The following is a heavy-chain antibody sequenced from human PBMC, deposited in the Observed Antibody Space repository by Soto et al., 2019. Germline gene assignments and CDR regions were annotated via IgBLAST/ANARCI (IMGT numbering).Heavy chain of an antibody. D-gene: IGHD3-10*01. J-gene: IGHJ3*02. CDR2: ISGSGGST. CDR1: GFTFSSYA. CDR3: AKSIAMVRGVIGPNAFDI. Sequence: PGGSLRLSCAASGFTFSSYAMSWVRQAPGKGLEWVSAISGSGGSTYYADSVKGRFTISRDNSKNTLYLQMNSLRAEDTAVYYCAKSIAMVRGVIGPNAFDIWGQGTMVTVS. V-gene: IGHV3-23*01.